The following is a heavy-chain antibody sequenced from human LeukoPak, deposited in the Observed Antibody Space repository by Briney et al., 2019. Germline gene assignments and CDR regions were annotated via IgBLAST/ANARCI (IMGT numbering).Heavy chain of an antibody. CDR2: IYYGDST. Sequence: SETLSLTCTVSGGSLTSGDYYWAWIRQPPGKGLEWIAYIYYGDSTYYTPSLKSRVTISVDTSKSQFSLRLSSVTAADTAVYYCARQETYYYDTSGYPYYIDVWGKGTTVTVSS. CDR1: GGSLTSGDYY. V-gene: IGHV4-30-4*01. CDR3: ARQETYYYDTSGYPYYIDV. J-gene: IGHJ6*03. D-gene: IGHD3-22*01.